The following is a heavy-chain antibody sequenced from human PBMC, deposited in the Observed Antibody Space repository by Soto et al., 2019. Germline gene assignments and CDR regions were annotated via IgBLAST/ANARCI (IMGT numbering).Heavy chain of an antibody. CDR2: IIPIFGTA. V-gene: IGHV1-69*01. CDR1: GGTFSSYA. J-gene: IGHJ6*02. Sequence: QVQLVQSGAEVKKPGSSVKVSCKASGGTFSSYAISWVRQAPGQGLEWMGGIIPIFGTANYAQQFQGRVTITADESTSTAYMELSSLRSEDTAVYYCARLLGVLTGPSYDYYGMDVWGQGTTVTVSS. D-gene: IGHD3-9*01. CDR3: ARLLGVLTGPSYDYYGMDV.